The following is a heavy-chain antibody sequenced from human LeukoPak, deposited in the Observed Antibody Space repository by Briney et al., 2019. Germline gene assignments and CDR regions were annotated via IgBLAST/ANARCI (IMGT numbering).Heavy chain of an antibody. V-gene: IGHV3-21*01. CDR3: ASDSSGWYYFDY. CDR2: ISSSSSYI. Sequence: GGSLRLSCAAFGFTFSSYSMNWVRQAQGKGLEWVSSISSSSSYIYYADSVKGRFTIYRDNAKNSLYLQMNSLRAEDTAVYYCASDSSGWYYFDYWGQGTLVTVSS. J-gene: IGHJ4*02. D-gene: IGHD6-19*01. CDR1: GFTFSSYS.